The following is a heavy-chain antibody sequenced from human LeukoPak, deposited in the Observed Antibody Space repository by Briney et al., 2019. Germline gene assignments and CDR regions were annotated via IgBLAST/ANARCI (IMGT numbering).Heavy chain of an antibody. CDR2: ITGGHYPT. Sequence: SGGSLRLSCAASGFSFSSFAMTWVRQAPGKGLEWVSSITGGHYPTYDTDSVKGRFTISRDNSKNTLYLQMNGLRADDTAVYYCTKDPNGDYVGAFEPWGQGTLVTVSS. CDR1: GFSFSSFA. CDR3: TKDPNGDYVGAFEP. V-gene: IGHV3-23*01. J-gene: IGHJ5*02. D-gene: IGHD4-17*01.